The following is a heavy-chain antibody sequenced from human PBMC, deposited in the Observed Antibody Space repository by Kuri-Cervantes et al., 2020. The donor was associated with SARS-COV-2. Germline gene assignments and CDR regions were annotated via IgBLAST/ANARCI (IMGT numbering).Heavy chain of an antibody. D-gene: IGHD5-24*01. CDR3: AKVDLGRDGYNFQFSGAFDI. CDR2: ISYDGSSK. CDR1: GFTFSDSA. V-gene: IGHV3-30*04. J-gene: IGHJ3*02. Sequence: GESLKISCAASGFTFSDSAMHWVRQAPGKGLEWVAFISYDGSSKDYADSVKGRLTISRDNSKNTLYLQMKSLRAEDTAVFYCAKVDLGRDGYNFQFSGAFDIWGQGTMVTVSS.